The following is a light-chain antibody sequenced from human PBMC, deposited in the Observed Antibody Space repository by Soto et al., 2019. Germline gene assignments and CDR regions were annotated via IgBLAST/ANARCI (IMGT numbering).Light chain of an antibody. CDR2: YNN. CDR3: ATWDDSLSGYV. CDR1: SSNIGSNY. J-gene: IGLJ1*01. Sequence: LTQPPSASGTPGQRVTISCSGRSSNIGSNYVYWYQQLPGTAPKLLIYYNNQRPSGVPDRFSGSKSGTSASLAISGLRSEDEADYYCATWDDSLSGYVFGTGTKLTVL. V-gene: IGLV1-47*02.